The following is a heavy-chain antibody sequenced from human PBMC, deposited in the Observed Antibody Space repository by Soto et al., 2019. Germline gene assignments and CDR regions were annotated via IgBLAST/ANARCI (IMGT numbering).Heavy chain of an antibody. J-gene: IGHJ4*02. Sequence: SETLSLTCTVSGASMNDYYGSWIRQPPGKGLEWIGYMHYTGYSNYNASLKSRVTISIDRSKNQISLNLRSLTAADTAVYYCARSGHSFAGAVWGQGTPVTVSS. D-gene: IGHD3-16*01. CDR3: ARSGHSFAGAV. V-gene: IGHV4-59*01. CDR2: MHYTGYS. CDR1: GASMNDYY.